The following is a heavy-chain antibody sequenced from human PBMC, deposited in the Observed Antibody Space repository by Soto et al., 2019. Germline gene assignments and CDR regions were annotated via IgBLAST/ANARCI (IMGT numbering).Heavy chain of an antibody. Sequence: QLQLVQSGAEVKKPGASVKVSCKASGYIFTAYSMHWVRQAPGQGLEWMGVVNPSGGSTNYAQTFHGTITMTRDTCTSTAYMDTRSLTSEETAVYYCAREENCSDGICYSEYFQRWGQGTLVTVSS. V-gene: IGHV1-46*01. CDR3: AREENCSDGICYSEYFQR. CDR2: VNPSGGST. CDR1: GYIFTAYS. J-gene: IGHJ1*01. D-gene: IGHD2-15*01.